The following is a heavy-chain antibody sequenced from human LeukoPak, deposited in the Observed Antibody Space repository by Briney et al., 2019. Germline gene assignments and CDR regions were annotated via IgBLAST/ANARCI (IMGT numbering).Heavy chain of an antibody. CDR3: ARDWWGPDRTAAANWFDP. Sequence: VASVKVSCKSSGFPLTAYYIHWVRQAPGQGLEWMGWIYPDSGGTSYAQRFQGRVTMTRDTSIATVYMQLSRLTSDDTAVYYCARDWWGPDRTAAANWFDPWGQGTLVTVSS. D-gene: IGHD6-13*01. CDR2: IYPDSGGT. CDR1: GFPLTAYY. V-gene: IGHV1-2*02. J-gene: IGHJ5*02.